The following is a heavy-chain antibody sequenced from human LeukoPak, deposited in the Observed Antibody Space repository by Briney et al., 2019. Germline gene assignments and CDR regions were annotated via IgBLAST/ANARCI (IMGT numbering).Heavy chain of an antibody. CDR3: AKRRTRYCSSTSCPYYFDY. D-gene: IGHD2-2*01. Sequence: PGGSLRLSCAASGFTFSSYGMHWVRQAPGKGLEWVAATWYDGSNKYYADSVKGRFTISRDNSKNTLYLQMNSLRAEDTAVYYCAKRRTRYCSSTSCPYYFDYWGQGTLVTVSS. V-gene: IGHV3-33*06. CDR1: GFTFSSYG. CDR2: TWYDGSNK. J-gene: IGHJ4*02.